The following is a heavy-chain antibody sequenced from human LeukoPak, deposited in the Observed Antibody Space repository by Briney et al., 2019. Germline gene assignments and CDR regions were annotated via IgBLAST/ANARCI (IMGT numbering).Heavy chain of an antibody. CDR3: AKGTLGYCSGASCYPFDS. V-gene: IGHV3-23*01. Sequence: GGSLRLSCAASGFTFSNYAMSWVRQAPGKGLECVTVITNSGTATAYADSVKGRFTISRDNSKNTLYLKMNSLRAEDTAVYYCAKGTLGYCSGASCYPFDSWGQGTLVTVSS. CDR2: ITNSGTAT. D-gene: IGHD2-15*01. J-gene: IGHJ4*02. CDR1: GFTFSNYA.